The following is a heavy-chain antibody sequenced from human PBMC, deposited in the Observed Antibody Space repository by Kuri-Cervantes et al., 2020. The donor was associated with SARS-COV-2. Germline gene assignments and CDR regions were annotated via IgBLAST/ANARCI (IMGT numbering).Heavy chain of an antibody. V-gene: IGHV3-7*01. CDR2: IKQDGSEK. CDR3: ARERGEIFGVVIYYYMDV. D-gene: IGHD3-3*01. CDR1: GFTFSNYW. Sequence: GESLKISCAASGFTFSNYWMSWVRQAPGKRLEWVANIKQDGSEKYYVDSVKGRFTISRDNAKNSLYLQMNSLRAEDTAVYYCARERGEIFGVVIYYYMDVWGKGTTVTVSS. J-gene: IGHJ6*03.